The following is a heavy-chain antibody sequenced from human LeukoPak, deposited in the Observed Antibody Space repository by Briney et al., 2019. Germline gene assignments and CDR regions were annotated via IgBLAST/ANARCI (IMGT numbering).Heavy chain of an antibody. CDR2: IYSGGST. J-gene: IGHJ4*02. V-gene: IGHV3-53*01. CDR3: ARGGWTYGRYYYFDY. D-gene: IGHD1-26*01. Sequence: GGSLRLSCAASGFTVSSHYISWVRQAPGKGLEWVSCIYSGGSTYYADSVKGRFTISRDNSKNTVFLQMNSLGAEDTAMYYCARGGWTYGRYYYFDYRGQGSLVTVSS. CDR1: GFTVSSHY.